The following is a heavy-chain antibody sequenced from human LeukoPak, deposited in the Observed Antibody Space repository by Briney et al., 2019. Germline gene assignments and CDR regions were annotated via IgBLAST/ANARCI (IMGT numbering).Heavy chain of an antibody. CDR3: ARDSPIHYYDSSGYYSLDF. CDR2: IIPIFGTA. J-gene: IGHJ4*02. Sequence: GASVKVSCKASGGTFSSYAISWVRQAPGQGLEWMGGIIPIFGTANYAQKFQGRVTITTDESTSTAYMELSSLRSEDTAVYYCARDSPIHYYDSSGYYSLDFWGQGTLVTVYS. D-gene: IGHD3-22*01. V-gene: IGHV1-69*05. CDR1: GGTFSSYA.